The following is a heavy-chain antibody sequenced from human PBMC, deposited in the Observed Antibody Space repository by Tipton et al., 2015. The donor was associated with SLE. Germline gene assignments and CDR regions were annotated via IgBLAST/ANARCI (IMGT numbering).Heavy chain of an antibody. J-gene: IGHJ2*01. CDR1: GFTFSSYG. CDR2: ISGSGGST. V-gene: IGHV3-23*01. CDR3: AKKHGQWLVLKWYFDL. D-gene: IGHD6-19*01. Sequence: GSLRLSCAASGFTFSSYGMHWVRQAPGKGLEWVSAISGSGGSTYYADSVKGRFTISRDNSKNTLYLQMNSLRAEDTAVYYCAKKHGQWLVLKWYFDLWGRGTLVTVSS.